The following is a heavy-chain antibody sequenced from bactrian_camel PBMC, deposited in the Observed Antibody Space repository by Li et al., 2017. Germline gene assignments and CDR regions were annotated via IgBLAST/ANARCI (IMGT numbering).Heavy chain of an antibody. CDR2: IYSDGGKT. CDR3: ASLYSGSLD. D-gene: IGHD2*01. CDR1: GDTARRYC. Sequence: HVQLVESGGGSVQAGGSLRLSCAASGDTARRYCMGWFRQVPGKEREGVSSIYSDGGKTYYEGSVKGRFTISRDNAKNTMYLQMNSLKSEDTALYYCASLYSGSLDWGPGTQVTVS. J-gene: IGHJ4*01. V-gene: IGHV3S6*01.